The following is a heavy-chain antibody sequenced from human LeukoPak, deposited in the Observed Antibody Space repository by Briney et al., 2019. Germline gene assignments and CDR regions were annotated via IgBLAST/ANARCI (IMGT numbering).Heavy chain of an antibody. V-gene: IGHV1-24*01. CDR1: GYTLTELS. Sequence: ASVKVSCKVSGYTLTELSMHWVRQAPGKGLGGWGVFDLEDGETIYAQKFQGRVTMTEDTSTDTAYMELSSLRSEDTAVYYCATMNKHSRRYYYYYGMDVWGQGTTVTVSS. D-gene: IGHD6-13*01. J-gene: IGHJ6*02. CDR3: ATMNKHSRRYYYYYGMDV. CDR2: FDLEDGET.